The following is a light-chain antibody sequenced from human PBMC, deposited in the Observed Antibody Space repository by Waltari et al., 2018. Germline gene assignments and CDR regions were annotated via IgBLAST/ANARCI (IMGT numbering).Light chain of an antibody. J-gene: IGKJ1*01. CDR2: EAS. CDR1: QNINNW. V-gene: IGKV1-5*01. Sequence: IQMTQSPSTLSASVGYRVTITCRASQNINNWLAWYQQTPGRAPKLLIYEASSLESGVPSRFRGSGSGTLFTLTITSLQPDDVALYYCQQYKTFSRTFGQGTQVEIK. CDR3: QQYKTFSRT.